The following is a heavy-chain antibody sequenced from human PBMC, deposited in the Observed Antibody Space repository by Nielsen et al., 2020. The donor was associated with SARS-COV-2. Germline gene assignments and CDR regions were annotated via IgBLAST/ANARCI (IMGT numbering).Heavy chain of an antibody. Sequence: GESLKISCAASGFTFSSYAMSWVRQAPGKGLEWVSVIYSGGSSTYYADSVKGRFTISRDNSKNTLYLQMNSLRAEDTAVYYCAKDGGNDAFDIWGQGTMVTVSS. CDR1: GFTFSSYA. J-gene: IGHJ3*02. CDR3: AKDGGNDAFDI. CDR2: IYSGGSST. V-gene: IGHV3-23*03.